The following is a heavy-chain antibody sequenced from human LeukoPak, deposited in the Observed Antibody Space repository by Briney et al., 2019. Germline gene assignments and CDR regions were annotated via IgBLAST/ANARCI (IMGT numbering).Heavy chain of an antibody. Sequence: GSLRLSCAASGFNFGHYAMQWVRQAPGKGLEWVSLISWDASGTYYADSVKGRFTISRDNSKNSLSLQMNSLRPEDTALYYCAKERRGYYMDVWGKGTTVTVSS. CDR2: ISWDASGT. V-gene: IGHV3-43D*03. D-gene: IGHD3-10*01. CDR1: GFNFGHYA. J-gene: IGHJ6*03. CDR3: AKERRGYYMDV.